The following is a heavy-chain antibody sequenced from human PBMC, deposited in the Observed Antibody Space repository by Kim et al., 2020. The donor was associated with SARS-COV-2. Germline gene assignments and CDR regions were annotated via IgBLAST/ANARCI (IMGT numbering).Heavy chain of an antibody. CDR1: GGSFSGYY. J-gene: IGHJ1*01. CDR3: ARGPPRLTAIPRFGYFQH. V-gene: IGHV4-34*01. Sequence: SETLSLTCTVYGGSFSGYYWSWIRQPPGKGLEWIGEINHSGSTNYNPSLKSRVTISVDTSKNQFSLKLSSVTAADTAVYYCARGPPRLTAIPRFGYFQHWGQGTLVTVSS. CDR2: INHSGST. D-gene: IGHD2-21*02.